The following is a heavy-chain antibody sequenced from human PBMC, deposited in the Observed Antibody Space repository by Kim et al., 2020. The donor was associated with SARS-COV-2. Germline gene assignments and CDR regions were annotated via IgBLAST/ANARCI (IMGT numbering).Heavy chain of an antibody. V-gene: IGHV1-3*01. J-gene: IGHJ5*02. Sequence: ASVKVSCKASGYTLTSYAMHWVRQAPGQRLEWMGWINAGNGNTKYSQKFQGRVTITRDTSVSTAYMELSSLRSEDTAVYYCARSYSYGYSWFDPWGQGTLVTVSS. CDR1: GYTLTSYA. D-gene: IGHD5-18*01. CDR2: INAGNGNT. CDR3: ARSYSYGYSWFDP.